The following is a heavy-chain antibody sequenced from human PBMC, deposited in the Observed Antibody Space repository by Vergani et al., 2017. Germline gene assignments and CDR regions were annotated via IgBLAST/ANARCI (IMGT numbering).Heavy chain of an antibody. Sequence: EVQLVESGGGLVKPGGSLRLSCAASGFTFSSYSMNWVRQAPGKGLEWVSSISSSSSYIYYADSVKGRFTISRDNAKNSLSLQMNSLRAEDTAVYYCARDRVTTTYYMDVWGKGTTVTVSS. J-gene: IGHJ6*03. CDR2: ISSSSSYI. CDR1: GFTFSSYS. CDR3: ARDRVTTTYYMDV. V-gene: IGHV3-21*01. D-gene: IGHD4-11*01.